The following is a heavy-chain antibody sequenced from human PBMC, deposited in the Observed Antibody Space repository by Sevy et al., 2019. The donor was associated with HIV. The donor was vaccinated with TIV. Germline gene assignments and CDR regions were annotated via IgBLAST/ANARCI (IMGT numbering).Heavy chain of an antibody. CDR2: ISSSSSYI. CDR3: AREGEFLGWLLWYFDY. Sequence: GGSLRLSCAASGFTFSSYSMNWVRQAPGKGLEWVSSISSSSSYIYYADSVKGRFTISRDNAKNSLYLQMNSLRAEDTAVYYCAREGEFLGWLLWYFDYWGQGTLVTVSS. D-gene: IGHD3-3*01. V-gene: IGHV3-21*01. CDR1: GFTFSSYS. J-gene: IGHJ4*02.